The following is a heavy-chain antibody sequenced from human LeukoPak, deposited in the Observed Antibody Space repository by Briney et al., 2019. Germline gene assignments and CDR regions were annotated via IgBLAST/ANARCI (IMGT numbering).Heavy chain of an antibody. CDR3: GKDLSWGSTDY. CDR2: INSDGSSI. J-gene: IGHJ4*02. V-gene: IGHV3-74*01. Sequence: GGSLRLSCTASGFSFSGHWMHWARQLPGRGLVWVSRINSDGSSIAYADFVKGRFTISRDNAKNTVFLQMNSLTVEDTAMYYCGKDLSWGSTDYWGQGTLVTVSS. CDR1: GFSFSGHW. D-gene: IGHD6-13*01.